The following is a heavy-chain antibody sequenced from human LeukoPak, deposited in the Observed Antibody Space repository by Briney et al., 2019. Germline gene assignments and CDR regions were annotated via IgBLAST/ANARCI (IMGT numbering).Heavy chain of an antibody. CDR3: ATGTPSTYDFWSVADY. J-gene: IGHJ4*02. V-gene: IGHV1-24*01. CDR2: FDPEDGET. CDR1: GYTLTELS. D-gene: IGHD3-3*01. Sequence: GASVKVSCKVSGYTLTELSMHWVRQAPGKGLEWMGGFDPEDGETIYAQKFQGRVTMTEDTSTDTAYMELSSLRSEDTAVYYCATGTPSTYDFWSVADYWGQGPLVTVSS.